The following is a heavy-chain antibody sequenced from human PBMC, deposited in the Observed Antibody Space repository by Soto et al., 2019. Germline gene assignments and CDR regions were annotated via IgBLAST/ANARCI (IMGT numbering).Heavy chain of an antibody. V-gene: IGHV2-5*02. Sequence: QITLNESGPTVVRPTEPLTLTCRFSGFSLTTSGVGVGWIRQSPGKAPEWLALLFWDDDKRYSASLKSSLTITKDTSKNQVVLTVSDLDPTDTATYYCAHRVLRTVFGLVTTTAIYFDFWGQGTPVAVSS. CDR2: LFWDDDK. D-gene: IGHD3-3*01. CDR1: GFSLTTSGVG. CDR3: AHRVLRTVFGLVTTTAIYFDF. J-gene: IGHJ4*02.